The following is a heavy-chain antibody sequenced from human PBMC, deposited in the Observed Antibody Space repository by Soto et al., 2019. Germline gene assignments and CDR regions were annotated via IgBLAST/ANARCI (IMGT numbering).Heavy chain of an antibody. CDR1: GFSVSNLF. CDR2: ISSDGST. Sequence: HPGGSLRLSCAASGFSVSNLFMTWVRQAPGKGLEWVSVISSDGSTYYADSVKGRFTISRDNSKNTLYLEMNSLRAEDTAVYYCAKRSTVVNALVDYWGQGTLVTVSS. CDR3: AKRSTVVNALVDY. J-gene: IGHJ4*02. D-gene: IGHD4-17*01. V-gene: IGHV3-66*04.